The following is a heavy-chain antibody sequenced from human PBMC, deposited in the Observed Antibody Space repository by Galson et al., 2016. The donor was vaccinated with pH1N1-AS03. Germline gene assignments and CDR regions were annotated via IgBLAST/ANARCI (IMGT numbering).Heavy chain of an antibody. V-gene: IGHV1-3*01. CDR1: GYTFTDYA. Sequence: SVKVSCKASGYTFTDYAVHWVRQAPGQRLEWMGWINADNTDPKYSQKVQDRVTITRDTFATTAYMELSSLRSEDTAVYYCARTNYYHSSGDYWGQGTLVTVSS. CDR3: ARTNYYHSSGDY. CDR2: INADNTDP. J-gene: IGHJ4*02. D-gene: IGHD3-22*01.